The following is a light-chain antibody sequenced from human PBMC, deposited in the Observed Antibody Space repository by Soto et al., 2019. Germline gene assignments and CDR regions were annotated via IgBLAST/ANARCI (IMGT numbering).Light chain of an antibody. Sequence: DIQMTQSPATLSASVGDRVTITCRASQSIRSWLAWYQQKPGKVPKLLIDDASSLESGVPSRFSGSGSGTEFTLTISSLQPDDFATYYCQQYNTYPWTFGQGTKVEIK. CDR1: QSIRSW. CDR3: QQYNTYPWT. CDR2: DAS. J-gene: IGKJ1*01. V-gene: IGKV1-5*01.